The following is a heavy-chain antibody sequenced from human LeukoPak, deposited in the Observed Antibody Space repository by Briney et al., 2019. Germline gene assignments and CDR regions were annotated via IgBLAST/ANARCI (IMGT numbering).Heavy chain of an antibody. V-gene: IGHV3-48*03. CDR3: ALLAVASDFDY. CDR1: GFTFNTYW. Sequence: GGSLRLSCAASGFTFNTYWMHWVRQAPGKGLEWVSNIHSSGTIKYYADSVKGRFSISRDNAKSSLYLQMNSLRVEDTAVYYCALLAVASDFDYWGQGALVTVSS. CDR2: IHSSGTIK. J-gene: IGHJ4*02. D-gene: IGHD6-19*01.